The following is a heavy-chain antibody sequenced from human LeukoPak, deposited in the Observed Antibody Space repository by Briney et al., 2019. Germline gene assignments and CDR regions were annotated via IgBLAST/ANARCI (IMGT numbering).Heavy chain of an antibody. CDR3: AKTGFQWGEYFYYMDV. D-gene: IGHD1-14*01. CDR2: ISSSSSYI. V-gene: IGHV3-21*01. CDR1: GFTFSSYS. Sequence: GGSLRLSCAASGFTFSSYSMDWVRQAPGKGLEWVSSISSSSSYICYADSVKGRFTISRDNSKNTLYLQMNSLTVEDTAVYYCAKTGFQWGEYFYYMDVWGKGTTVTVSS. J-gene: IGHJ6*03.